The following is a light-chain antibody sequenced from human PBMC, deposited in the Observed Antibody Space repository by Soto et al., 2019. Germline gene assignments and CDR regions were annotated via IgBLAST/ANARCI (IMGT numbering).Light chain of an antibody. Sequence: DIVMTQSPDSLAVSPGERATFSCRASQNIYSNIAWYQQRPGQAPRLLIYRASTRATGVPARFSGSGSGTDFTLTITNLEPEDFALYYCQQRSNWITFGQGTRLEI. J-gene: IGKJ5*01. CDR2: RAS. V-gene: IGKV3-11*01. CDR1: QNIYSN. CDR3: QQRSNWIT.